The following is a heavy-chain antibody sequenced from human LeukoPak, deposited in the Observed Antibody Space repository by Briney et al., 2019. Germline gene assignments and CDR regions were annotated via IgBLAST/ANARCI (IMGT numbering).Heavy chain of an antibody. CDR1: GFTFSSYS. CDR3: QPIAVADPPLGDY. D-gene: IGHD6-13*01. J-gene: IGHJ4*02. CDR2: ISSSSSYI. Sequence: PGGSLRLSCAASGFTFSSYSMNWVRQAPGKGREGVSSISSSSSYIYYADSVKGRFTISRDNAKNSLYLQMNSLRAEDTAVCYCQPIAVADPPLGDYWGQGTLVTVSS. V-gene: IGHV3-21*01.